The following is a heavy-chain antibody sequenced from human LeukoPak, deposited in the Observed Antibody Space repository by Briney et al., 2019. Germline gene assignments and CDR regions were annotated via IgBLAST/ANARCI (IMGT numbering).Heavy chain of an antibody. V-gene: IGHV4-31*03. D-gene: IGHD1-14*01. CDR1: GGSISSGGYY. CDR3: ARGYTLNWFDP. CDR2: IYYSGST. Sequence: SETLSLTGTVSGGSISSGGYYWSWIRQHPGKGLEWIGYIYYSGSTYYNPSLKSRVTISVDTSKNQFSLKLSSVTAADTAVYYCARGYTLNWFDPWGQGTLVTVSS. J-gene: IGHJ5*02.